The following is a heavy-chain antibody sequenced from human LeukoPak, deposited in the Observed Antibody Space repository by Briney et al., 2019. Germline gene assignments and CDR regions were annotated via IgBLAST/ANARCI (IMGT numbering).Heavy chain of an antibody. V-gene: IGHV1-58*01. Sequence: SVKVSFKASGFTFTITAEQLERQARGQRLEWIGWIVVGSGHRNYAQKFQERVTITRDMPTSTAYMELSSLRSEDTAVYYCAAFSSPRYHGDYEGFHYWRRGTLVTVSS. CDR3: AAFSSPRYHGDYEGFHY. CDR2: IVVGSGHR. J-gene: IGHJ4*02. D-gene: IGHD4-17*01. CDR1: GFTFTITA.